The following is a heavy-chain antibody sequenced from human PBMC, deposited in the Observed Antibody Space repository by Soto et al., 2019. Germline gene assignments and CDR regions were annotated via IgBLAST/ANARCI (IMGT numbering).Heavy chain of an antibody. V-gene: IGHV1-69*13. Sequence: GASVKVSCKASGGTFSSYAISWVRQAPGQGLEWMGGIIPIFGTANYAQKFQGRVTITADESTSTAYMELSSLRSEDTAVYYCASYAEGIIVATIVPYYYYGMDVWGQGTTVTVSS. CDR3: ASYAEGIIVATIVPYYYYGMDV. D-gene: IGHD5-12*01. J-gene: IGHJ6*02. CDR2: IIPIFGTA. CDR1: GGTFSSYA.